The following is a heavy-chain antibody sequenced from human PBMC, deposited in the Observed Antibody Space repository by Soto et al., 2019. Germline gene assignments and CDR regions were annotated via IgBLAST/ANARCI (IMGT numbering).Heavy chain of an antibody. CDR2: INHSGST. Sequence: SETLSLTCAVYGGSFSGYYWSWIRQPPGKGLEWIGEINHSGSTNYNPSLKSRVTISVDTSKNQFSLKLSSVTAADTAVYYCARVAAAGTKCCVGPIHPRYGMDGWGQGITVTVFS. V-gene: IGHV4-34*01. D-gene: IGHD6-13*01. CDR3: ARVAAAGTKCCVGPIHPRYGMDG. J-gene: IGHJ6*02. CDR1: GGSFSGYY.